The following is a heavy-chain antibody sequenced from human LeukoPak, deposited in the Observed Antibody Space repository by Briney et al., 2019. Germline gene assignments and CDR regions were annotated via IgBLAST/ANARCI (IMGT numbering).Heavy chain of an antibody. V-gene: IGHV3-9*01. CDR3: AKDLGTMVRGVGYGMDV. D-gene: IGHD3-10*01. CDR1: GFTFDDYA. Sequence: GGSLRLSCAASGFTFDDYAMHWVRQAPGKGLEWVSGISWNSGSIGYADSVKGRFTISRDNAKNSLYLQMNSLRAEDTALYYCAKDLGTMVRGVGYGMDVWGQGTTVTVSS. J-gene: IGHJ6*02. CDR2: ISWNSGSI.